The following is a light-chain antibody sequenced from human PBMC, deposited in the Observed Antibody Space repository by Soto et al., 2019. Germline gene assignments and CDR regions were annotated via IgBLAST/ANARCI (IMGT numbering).Light chain of an antibody. CDR3: SSYTSSSTRV. CDR1: SSDVGGYNY. V-gene: IGLV2-14*01. Sequence: QSALTQPASVSGSPGQSITISCTGTSSDVGGYNYVSWFQHHPGKAPKLMIYEVSNRPSGVSNRFSDSKSGNTASLTISGLQAEDEADYYCSSYTSSSTRVFGGGTQLTVL. CDR2: EVS. J-gene: IGLJ3*02.